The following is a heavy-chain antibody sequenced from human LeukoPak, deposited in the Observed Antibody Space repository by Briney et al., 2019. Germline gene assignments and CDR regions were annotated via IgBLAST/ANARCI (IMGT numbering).Heavy chain of an antibody. CDR1: GYTFTSYY. CDR2: INPSGGST. D-gene: IGHD1-26*01. J-gene: IGHJ4*02. CDR3: ATLKWELLWGYFDY. Sequence: ASVKVSCKASGYTFTSYYMHWVRQAPGQGLEWMGIINPSGGSTSYAQKFQGRVTMTEDTSTDTAYMELSSLRSEDTAVYYCATLKWELLWGYFDYWGQGTLVTVSS. V-gene: IGHV1-46*01.